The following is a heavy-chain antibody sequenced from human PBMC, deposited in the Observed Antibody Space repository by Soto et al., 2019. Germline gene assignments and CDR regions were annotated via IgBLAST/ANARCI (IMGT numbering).Heavy chain of an antibody. V-gene: IGHV1-69*13. J-gene: IGHJ3*02. CDR3: ARNFGTTKLYNAFDI. CDR2: IIPIFGTA. D-gene: IGHD3-10*01. CDR1: GGTFSSYA. Sequence: SVKVSCKASGGTFSSYAISWVRQAPGQVLEWMGVIIPIFGTANYAQKFQGRVTITADESTSTAYMELSSLRSEDTAVYYCARNFGTTKLYNAFDIGGQGTMVTVSS.